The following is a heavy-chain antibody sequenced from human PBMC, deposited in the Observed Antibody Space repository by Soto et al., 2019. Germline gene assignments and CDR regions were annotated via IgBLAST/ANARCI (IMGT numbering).Heavy chain of an antibody. CDR1: GYTFTSYG. Sequence: ASVKVSCKASGYTFTSYGISWVRQAPGQGLEWMGWISAYNGNTNYAQKLQGRVTMTTDTSTSTAYMELRSLRSDDTAVYYCARDLWSGYYLNWFDPWGQGTLVTVSS. D-gene: IGHD3-3*01. CDR2: ISAYNGNT. V-gene: IGHV1-18*01. J-gene: IGHJ5*02. CDR3: ARDLWSGYYLNWFDP.